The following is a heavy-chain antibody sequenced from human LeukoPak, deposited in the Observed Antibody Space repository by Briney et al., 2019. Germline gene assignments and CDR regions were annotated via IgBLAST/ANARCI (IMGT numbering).Heavy chain of an antibody. V-gene: IGHV3-30*04. J-gene: IGHJ4*02. CDR3: ARGDRSSSGDPYFDY. CDR2: ISYDGSNK. D-gene: IGHD6-13*01. CDR1: GFTFSSHA. Sequence: GGSLRLSCAASGFTFSSHAMHWVRQAPGKGLEWVAVISYDGSNKYYADSVKGRFTISRDNSKNTLYLQMNSLRAEDTAVYYCARGDRSSSGDPYFDYWGQGTLVTVSS.